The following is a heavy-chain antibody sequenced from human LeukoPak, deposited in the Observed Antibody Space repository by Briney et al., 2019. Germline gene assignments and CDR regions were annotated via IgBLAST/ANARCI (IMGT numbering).Heavy chain of an antibody. CDR1: GFTFSSYS. CDR3: AREATERASGSYFDY. V-gene: IGHV3-21*01. J-gene: IGHJ4*02. D-gene: IGHD1-26*01. CDR2: ISSSSSYI. Sequence: GGSLRLSCAASGFTFSSYSMNWVRQAPGKGLEWVSSISSSSSYIYYADSVKGRFTISRDNAKNSLYLQMNSLRAEDTAVYYCAREATERASGSYFDYWGQGTLVTVSS.